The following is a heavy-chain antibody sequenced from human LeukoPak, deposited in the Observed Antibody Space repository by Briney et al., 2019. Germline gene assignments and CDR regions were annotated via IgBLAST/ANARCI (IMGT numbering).Heavy chain of an antibody. D-gene: IGHD3-3*01. V-gene: IGHV4-30-2*01. CDR2: IYHSGST. CDR3: AAPLQFLEWLSN. Sequence: PSETLSLTCTVSGGSISSGGYYWSWIRQPPGKGLEWIGYIYHSGSTYYNPSLKSRVTISVDRSKNQFSLKLSSVTAADTAVYYCAAPLQFLEWLSNWGQGTLVTVSS. CDR1: GGSISSGGYY. J-gene: IGHJ4*02.